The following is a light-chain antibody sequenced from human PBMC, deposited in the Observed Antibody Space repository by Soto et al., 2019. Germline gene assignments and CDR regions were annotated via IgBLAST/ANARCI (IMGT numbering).Light chain of an antibody. V-gene: IGKV3-15*01. CDR2: GAS. CDR3: QQYNNWWT. CDR1: ESVRSN. Sequence: EIVMTQSPVTLSLSPGERATLSCRAGESVRSNLAWYQQKPGQAPRLLIYGASTRATGVPARFTGSGSGTEFTLTISSLQFDDSAVYYCQQYNNWWTFGQGTKVDSK. J-gene: IGKJ1*01.